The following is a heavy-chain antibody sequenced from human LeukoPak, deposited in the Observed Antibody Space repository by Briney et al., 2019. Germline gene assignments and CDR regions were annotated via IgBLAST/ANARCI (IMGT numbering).Heavy chain of an antibody. CDR1: GFTFSGYW. Sequence: TGGSLRLSCTASGFTFSGYWMHWVRQAPGKGLVWVSRISSDGSFAEYGDSVKGRFTTSRDNAKNTLYLQMNSLRAEDTAVYYCARVETGGFDYWGQGTLVTVSS. CDR2: ISSDGSFA. V-gene: IGHV3-74*03. D-gene: IGHD3-16*01. J-gene: IGHJ4*02. CDR3: ARVETGGFDY.